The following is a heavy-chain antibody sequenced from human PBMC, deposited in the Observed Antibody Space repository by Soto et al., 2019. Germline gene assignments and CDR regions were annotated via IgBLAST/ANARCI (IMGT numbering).Heavy chain of an antibody. Sequence: GGSRRLSCAASGFTFSSFALSWVRQAPEKGLEXVXXXSXSXXXTXXXXSVKGRFTISRDNSKNTLYLQMNSLRPEDTAVYYCAGPGYSSQDYWGQGALVTVSS. CDR2: XSXSXXXT. CDR1: GFTFSSFA. D-gene: IGHD5-18*01. J-gene: IGHJ4*02. CDR3: AGPGYSSQDY. V-gene: IGHV3-23*01.